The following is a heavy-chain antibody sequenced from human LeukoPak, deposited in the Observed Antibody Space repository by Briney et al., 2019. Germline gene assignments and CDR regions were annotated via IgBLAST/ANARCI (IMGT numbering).Heavy chain of an antibody. V-gene: IGHV4-4*02. CDR3: ARAPPYGSGWSKGVLDY. D-gene: IGHD6-19*01. J-gene: IGHJ4*02. Sequence: SGTLSLTCAVSGGSISSSNWWSWVRQPPGKGLEWIGEIYHSGSTNYNPSLKSRVTMSVDKSKNQFSLILSSVTAADMAVYYCARAPPYGSGWSKGVLDYWGQGTLVTVSS. CDR2: IYHSGST. CDR1: GGSISSSNW.